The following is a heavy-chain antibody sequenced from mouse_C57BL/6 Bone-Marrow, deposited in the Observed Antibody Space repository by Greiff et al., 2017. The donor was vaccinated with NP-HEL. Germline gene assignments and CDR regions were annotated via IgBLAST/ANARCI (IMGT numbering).Heavy chain of an antibody. Sequence: VQLQESGAELMKPGASVKLSCKATGYTFTGYWIEWVKQRPGHGLEWIGEILPGSGSTNYNAKFKGKATFTADTSSNTAYMQLSSLTTEDSAIYYCARGDWADWGKGTLVTVSA. J-gene: IGHJ3*01. CDR2: ILPGSGST. V-gene: IGHV1-9*01. CDR3: ARGDWAD. CDR1: GYTFTGYW.